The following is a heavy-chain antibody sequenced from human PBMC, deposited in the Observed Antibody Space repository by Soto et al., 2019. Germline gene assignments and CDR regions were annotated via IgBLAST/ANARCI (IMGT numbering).Heavy chain of an antibody. J-gene: IGHJ4*02. CDR1: GFTFSSYA. Sequence: EVQLLESGGDLVQPGGSLRLSCAASGFTFSSYAMNWVRQAPGKGLEWVSVISGSGDSTYYADSVKGRFTISRDNSKNTLYLQMNSLRAGDTAVYYCAKRAYGSDFDYWGQGTLVTVSS. D-gene: IGHD3-10*01. V-gene: IGHV3-23*01. CDR3: AKRAYGSDFDY. CDR2: ISGSGDST.